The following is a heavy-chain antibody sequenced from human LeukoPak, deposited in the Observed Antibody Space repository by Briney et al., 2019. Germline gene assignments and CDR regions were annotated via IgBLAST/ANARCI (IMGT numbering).Heavy chain of an antibody. D-gene: IGHD6-13*01. V-gene: IGHV4-61*01. CDR1: GGSVSSGSYY. J-gene: IGHJ5*02. CDR3: ARAAGIWFDP. Sequence: PSETLSLTCTVPGGSVSSGSYYWSWIRQPPGKGLEWIGYIYYSGSTNYNPSLKSRVTISVDTSKNQFSLKLSSVTAADTAVYYCARAAGIWFDPWGQGTLVTVSS. CDR2: IYYSGST.